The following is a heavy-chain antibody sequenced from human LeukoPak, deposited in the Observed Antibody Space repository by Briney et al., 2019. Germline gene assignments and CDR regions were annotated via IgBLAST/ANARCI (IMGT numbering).Heavy chain of an antibody. V-gene: IGHV4-4*07. CDR2: TYTSGST. Sequence: SETLSLTCTVSGGSISSYYWSWIRQPAGKGLEWIGRTYTSGSTNYNPFLKSRVTMSVDTSKNQFSLKLSSVTAADTAVYYCARIGSGLGDFDYWGQGTLVTVSS. J-gene: IGHJ4*02. CDR3: ARIGSGLGDFDY. D-gene: IGHD1-26*01. CDR1: GGSISSYY.